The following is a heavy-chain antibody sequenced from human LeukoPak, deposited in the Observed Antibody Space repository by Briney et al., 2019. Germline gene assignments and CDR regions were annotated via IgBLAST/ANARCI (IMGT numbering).Heavy chain of an antibody. Sequence: PGGSLRLSCAASGFTLSSYWMSWVRQAPGKGLEWVANIKQDGSERYYVDSVKGRFTISRDNAKNSLYLQMNSLRAEDTAVYYCARDPRYGPYYYGMDVWGQGTTVTVSS. V-gene: IGHV3-7*01. D-gene: IGHD5-18*01. CDR1: GFTLSSYW. J-gene: IGHJ6*02. CDR3: ARDPRYGPYYYGMDV. CDR2: IKQDGSER.